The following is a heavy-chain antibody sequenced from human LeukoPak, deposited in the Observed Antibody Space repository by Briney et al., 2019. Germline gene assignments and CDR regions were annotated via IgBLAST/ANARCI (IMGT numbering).Heavy chain of an antibody. J-gene: IGHJ6*02. Sequence: PSETLSLTCAVSGAPISINNYYWGWIRQPPGKGLEWIGSIFYSGATYYNPSLKSRLTISMDTSKNQFSLKLSSVTAADTAVHYCARPGGQGYYYSGMDVWGQGTLVTVSS. V-gene: IGHV4-39*01. CDR1: GAPISINNYY. CDR3: ARPGGQGYYYSGMDV. CDR2: IFYSGAT.